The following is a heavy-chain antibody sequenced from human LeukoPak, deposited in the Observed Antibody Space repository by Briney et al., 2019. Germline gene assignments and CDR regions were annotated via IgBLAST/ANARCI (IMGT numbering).Heavy chain of an antibody. CDR1: GFTFSSYW. Sequence: GALRLSFAASGFTFSSYWMSWVRQAPGKGLEWVANIKQDGSEKYYVDSVKGRFTISRDNAKNSLYLQMNSLRAEDTAVYYCARDLLKWLHYFDYWGQGTLVTVSS. CDR2: IKQDGSEK. V-gene: IGHV3-7*01. D-gene: IGHD3-3*01. CDR3: ARDLLKWLHYFDY. J-gene: IGHJ4*02.